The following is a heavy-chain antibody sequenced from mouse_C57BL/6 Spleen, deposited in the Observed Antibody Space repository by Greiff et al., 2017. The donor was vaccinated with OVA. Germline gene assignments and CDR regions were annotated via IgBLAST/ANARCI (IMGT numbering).Heavy chain of an antibody. J-gene: IGHJ4*01. V-gene: IGHV1-64*01. D-gene: IGHD4-1*02. CDR2: IHPNSGST. Sequence: QVQLQQPGAELVKPGASVKLSCKASGYTFTSYWMHWVKQRPGQGLEWIGMIHPNSGSTNYNEKFKSKATLTVDKSSSTAYMQLSSLTSEDSAVYYCATQLGQYYYAMDYWGQGTSVTVSS. CDR3: ATQLGQYYYAMDY. CDR1: GYTFTSYW.